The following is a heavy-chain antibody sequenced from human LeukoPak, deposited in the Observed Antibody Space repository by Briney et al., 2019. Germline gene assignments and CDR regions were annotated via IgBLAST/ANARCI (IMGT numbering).Heavy chain of an antibody. CDR1: GGSISRYY. V-gene: IGHV4-59*01. J-gene: IGHJ4*02. CDR2: IYYSGST. D-gene: IGHD5-24*01. CDR3: ARGMATTGGYFDY. Sequence: PSETLSLTCTVSGGSISRYYWSWIRQPPGTGLEWIGYIYYSGSTNYNPSLKSRVTISVDTSKNQFSLKLSSVTAADTAVYYCARGMATTGGYFDYWGQGTLVTVSS.